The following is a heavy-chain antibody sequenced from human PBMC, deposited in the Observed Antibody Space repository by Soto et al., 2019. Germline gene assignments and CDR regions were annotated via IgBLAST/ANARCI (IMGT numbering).Heavy chain of an antibody. J-gene: IGHJ4*02. CDR2: INHSGST. CDR3: ARGGLNVHYYFAH. V-gene: IGHV4-34*01. CDR1: GGSFSGYY. Sequence: SECLSLTCAVYGGSFSGYYWSWIRQPPGKGLEWIGEINHSGSTNYNPSLKSRVTISVDTSKNQFSLKLSSVTAADTAVYYCARGGLNVHYYFAHWGQGTQVTVSS. D-gene: IGHD3-10*01.